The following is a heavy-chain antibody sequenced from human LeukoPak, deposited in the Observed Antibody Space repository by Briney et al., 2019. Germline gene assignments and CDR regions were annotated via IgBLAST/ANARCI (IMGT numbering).Heavy chain of an antibody. CDR3: ARETYYYDSSGGY. V-gene: IGHV4-30-4*01. D-gene: IGHD3-22*01. Sequence: SETLSLTCTVSGGSISSGDYYWSWIRQPPGKGLEWIGYIYYSGSTYYNPSLKSRVTISVDTSKNQFSLKRSSVTAADTAVYYCARETYYYDSSGGYWGQGTLVTVSS. CDR1: GGSISSGDYY. J-gene: IGHJ4*02. CDR2: IYYSGST.